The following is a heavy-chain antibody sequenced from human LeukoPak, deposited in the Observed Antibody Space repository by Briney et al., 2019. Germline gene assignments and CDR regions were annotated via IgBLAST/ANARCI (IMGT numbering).Heavy chain of an antibody. D-gene: IGHD5-12*01. CDR3: AREMVVRSGYHIRLSY. CDR1: GYTFTGYY. CDR2: INPNSGGT. Sequence: ASVKVSCKASGYTFTGYYMHWVRQAPGQGLEWMGWINPNSGGTNYAQKFQGRVTMTRDTSISTAYMELSRLRSDDTAVYYCAREMVVRSGYHIRLSYWGQGTLVTVSS. J-gene: IGHJ4*02. V-gene: IGHV1-2*02.